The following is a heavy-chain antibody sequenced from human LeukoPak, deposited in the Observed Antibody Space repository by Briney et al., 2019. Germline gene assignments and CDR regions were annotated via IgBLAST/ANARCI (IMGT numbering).Heavy chain of an antibody. CDR3: ARGAKAEGDYYFDY. Sequence: NSSETLSLTCTVSGGSISSYYWSWIRQPPGKGLEWIGYIYYSGSTNYNPSLKSRVTISVDTSKNQFSLKLSSVTAADTAVYYCARGAKAEGDYYFDYWGQGTLVTVSS. CDR1: GGSISSYY. CDR2: IYYSGST. V-gene: IGHV4-59*01. J-gene: IGHJ4*02. D-gene: IGHD3-16*01.